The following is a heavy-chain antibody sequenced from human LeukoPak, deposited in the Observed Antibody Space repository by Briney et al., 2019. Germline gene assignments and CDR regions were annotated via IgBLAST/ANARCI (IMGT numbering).Heavy chain of an antibody. V-gene: IGHV3-30-3*01. CDR3: AKDLISMVRGSAMDV. D-gene: IGHD3-10*01. CDR2: ISYDGSNK. Sequence: QPGGSLRLSCAASGFTFRTYAMHWLRQAPGKGLEWVAVISYDGSNKYYADSVKGRFTISRDDSKKTVYLQMNSLRAEDTAVYYCAKDLISMVRGSAMDVWGQGTTVTVSS. J-gene: IGHJ6*02. CDR1: GFTFRTYA.